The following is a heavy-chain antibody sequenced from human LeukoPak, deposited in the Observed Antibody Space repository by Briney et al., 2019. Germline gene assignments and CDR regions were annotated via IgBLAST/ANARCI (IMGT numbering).Heavy chain of an antibody. CDR1: GGSISSSSYY. CDR2: IYYSGST. CDR3: ARKVGGGGAFDI. V-gene: IGHV4-39*01. Sequence: PSETLSLTCTVSGGSISSSSYYWGWIRQPPGKGLEWIGSIYYSGSTYYNPSLKSRVTISVDTSKNQFSLKLSSVTAADTAVYYCARKVGGGGAFDIWGQGTMVTVSS. J-gene: IGHJ3*02. D-gene: IGHD3-16*01.